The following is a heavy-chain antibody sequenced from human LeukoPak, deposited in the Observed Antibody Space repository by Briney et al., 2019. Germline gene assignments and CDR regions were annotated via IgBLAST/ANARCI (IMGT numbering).Heavy chain of an antibody. Sequence: GASVKVSCKASGYTFTSYAMNWVRQAPGQGLEWMGVIDPSAGSTTYPQKFQGRVTMTRDTATSTVYMELSSLRSEDTAVYYCARAHYASSNIKVPFDVWGKGTTVTVSS. V-gene: IGHV1-46*01. CDR2: IDPSAGST. D-gene: IGHD3-22*01. CDR1: GYTFTSYA. J-gene: IGHJ6*04. CDR3: ARAHYASSNIKVPFDV.